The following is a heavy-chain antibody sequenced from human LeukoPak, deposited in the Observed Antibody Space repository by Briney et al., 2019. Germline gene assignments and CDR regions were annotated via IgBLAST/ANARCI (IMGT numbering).Heavy chain of an antibody. CDR3: ERGGAYSSSSCSDWY. Sequence: SGTLSLTCAVYGGSFSGYYWSWLRQPPGKGLEWIGEINHSGSTNYNPSLKSRVTITVDTPKNQFPLTLRSVTAADTAAYYCERGGAYSSSSCSDWYWGKGTLVTVSS. CDR1: GGSFSGYY. CDR2: INHSGST. V-gene: IGHV4-34*01. J-gene: IGHJ4*02. D-gene: IGHD6-13*01.